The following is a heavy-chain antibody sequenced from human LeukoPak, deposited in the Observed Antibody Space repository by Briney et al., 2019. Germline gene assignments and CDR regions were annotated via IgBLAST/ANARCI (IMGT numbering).Heavy chain of an antibody. CDR2: IYYSGVT. Sequence: PSETLSLTCNVSGGAISSGDHYWSWIRQHPGKGLEWIGYIYYSGVTYYNPSLKSRVTISADTSENQFSLKLSSVTAADTAVYYCARDQISYSSSWHAVVTENWFDPWGQGTLVTVSS. CDR1: GGAISSGDHY. CDR3: ARDQISYSSSWHAVVTENWFDP. V-gene: IGHV4-31*03. J-gene: IGHJ5*02. D-gene: IGHD6-13*01.